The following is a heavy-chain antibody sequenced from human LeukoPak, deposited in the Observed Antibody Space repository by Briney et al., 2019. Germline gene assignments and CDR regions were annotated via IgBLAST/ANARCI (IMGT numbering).Heavy chain of an antibody. Sequence: ASVKVCCKASGGTFSSYAISWVRQAPGQGLEWMGRIIPILGIANYAQKFQGRVTITADKSTSTAYMELSSLRSEDTAVYYCARDQGARMIVVVDDAFDIWGQGTMVTVSS. J-gene: IGHJ3*02. CDR1: GGTFSSYA. CDR2: IIPILGIA. D-gene: IGHD3-22*01. CDR3: ARDQGARMIVVVDDAFDI. V-gene: IGHV1-69*04.